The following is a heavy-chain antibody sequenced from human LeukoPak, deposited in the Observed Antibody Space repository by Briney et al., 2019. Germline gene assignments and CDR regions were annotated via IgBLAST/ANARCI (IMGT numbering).Heavy chain of an antibody. J-gene: IGHJ4*02. D-gene: IGHD6-13*01. V-gene: IGHV5-10-1*01. CDR3: ARHAKAYGSSCDY. Sequence: LGESLRIPCKGSGYRFTTYWISWVRPVPGKGLEWMGRIDPSDSYTNYSPSFQGHVTISADKSFSTAYLQWTSLKASGTAMYYCARHAKAYGSSCDYWGQGTLVTVSS. CDR2: IDPSDSYT. CDR1: GYRFTTYW.